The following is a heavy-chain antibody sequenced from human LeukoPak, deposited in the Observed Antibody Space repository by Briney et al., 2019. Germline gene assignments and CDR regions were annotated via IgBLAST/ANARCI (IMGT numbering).Heavy chain of an antibody. D-gene: IGHD3-22*01. CDR3: AREPRPRITMIVVVIPRRAFDI. CDR1: GGSFSGYY. J-gene: IGHJ3*02. Sequence: SETLSLTCAVYGGSFSGYYWSWIRQPPGKGLEWIGEINHGGSTNYNPSLKSRVTISVDTSKNQFSLKLSSVTAADTAVYYCAREPRPRITMIVVVIPRRAFDIWGQGTMVTVSS. CDR2: INHGGST. V-gene: IGHV4-34*01.